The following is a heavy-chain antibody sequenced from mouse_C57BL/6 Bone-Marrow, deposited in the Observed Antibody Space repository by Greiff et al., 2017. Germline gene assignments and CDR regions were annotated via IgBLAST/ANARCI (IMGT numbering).Heavy chain of an antibody. CDR3: AITTVVHYYAMDH. V-gene: IGHV1-64*01. CDR2: IHPNSGST. Sequence: QVQLQQPGAELVKPGASVKLSCKASGYTFTSYWMHWVKQRPGQGLEWIGMIHPNSGSTNYNEKFKSKATLTVDKSSSTAYMQLSSLTSEDSAVYYCAITTVVHYYAMDHCGQGTSVTVSS. D-gene: IGHD1-1*01. J-gene: IGHJ4*01. CDR1: GYTFTSYW.